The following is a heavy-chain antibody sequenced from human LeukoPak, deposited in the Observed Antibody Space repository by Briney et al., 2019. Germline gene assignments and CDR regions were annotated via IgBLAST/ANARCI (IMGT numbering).Heavy chain of an antibody. CDR2: IIPIFGTA. D-gene: IGHD3-22*01. CDR3: SYDSSGYSIYFQH. V-gene: IGHV1-69*13. CDR1: GYTFTSYG. Sequence: GASVKVSCKASGYTFTSYGISWVRRAPGQGLEWMGGIIPIFGTANYAQKFQGRVTITADESTSTAYMELSSLRSEDTAVYYCSYDSSGYSIYFQHWGQGTLVTVSS. J-gene: IGHJ1*01.